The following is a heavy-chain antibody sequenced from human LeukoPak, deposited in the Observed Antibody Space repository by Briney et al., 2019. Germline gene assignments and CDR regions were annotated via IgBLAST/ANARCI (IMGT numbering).Heavy chain of an antibody. D-gene: IGHD1-26*01. CDR2: LNSDGSST. V-gene: IGHV3-74*01. Sequence: GGSLRLSCAASGFTFSNYWMHWVRQAPGKGLVWVSRLNSDGSSTNYADSVKGRFTISRDNAKNTLYLQMNSPRAEDTAVYYCARDSLHGGSSSIRPLYYYYYMDVWGKGTTVTISS. J-gene: IGHJ6*03. CDR3: ARDSLHGGSSSIRPLYYYYYMDV. CDR1: GFTFSNYW.